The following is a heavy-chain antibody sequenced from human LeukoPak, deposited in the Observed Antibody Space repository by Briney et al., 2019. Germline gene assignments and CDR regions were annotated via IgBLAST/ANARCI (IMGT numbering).Heavy chain of an antibody. Sequence: SETLSLTCTVSGGSISSYYWSWIRQPPGKGLEWIGYIYYSGSTNYNPSLKSRVTISVDTSKNQFSLKLSSVTAADAAVYYCARDAGDGYNLGYWGQGTLVTVSS. CDR2: IYYSGST. V-gene: IGHV4-59*01. J-gene: IGHJ4*02. D-gene: IGHD5-24*01. CDR1: GGSISSYY. CDR3: ARDAGDGYNLGY.